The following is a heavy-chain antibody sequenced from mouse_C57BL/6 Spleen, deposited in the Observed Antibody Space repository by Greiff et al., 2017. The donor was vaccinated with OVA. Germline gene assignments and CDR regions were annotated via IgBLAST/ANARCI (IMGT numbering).Heavy chain of an antibody. CDR3: ARRGGDYDYDGWFAY. J-gene: IGHJ3*01. CDR1: GYTFTSYW. V-gene: IGHV1-64*01. Sequence: QVQLQQPGAELVKPGASVKLSCKASGYTFTSYWMHWVKQRPGQGLEWIGMIHPNSGSTNYNEKFKSKATLTVDKSSSTAYMQLSSLTSEDSAVYYWARRGGDYDYDGWFAYWGQGTLVAVSA. D-gene: IGHD2-4*01. CDR2: IHPNSGST.